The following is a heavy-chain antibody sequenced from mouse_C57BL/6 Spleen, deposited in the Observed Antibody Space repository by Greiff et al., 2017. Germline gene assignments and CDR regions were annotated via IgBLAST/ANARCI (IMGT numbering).Heavy chain of an antibody. D-gene: IGHD2-1*01. CDR1: GYTFTGYW. V-gene: IGHV1-9*01. CDR3: ARGVGDGNFAY. CDR2: ILPGRGST. Sequence: VQLQQSGAELMKPGASVKLSCKATGYTFTGYWIEWVKQRPGHGLEWIGEILPGRGSTNYNEKFKGKATFTADTSSNTAYMQLSSLTTEDSAIYYCARGVGDGNFAYWGQGTLVTVSA. J-gene: IGHJ3*01.